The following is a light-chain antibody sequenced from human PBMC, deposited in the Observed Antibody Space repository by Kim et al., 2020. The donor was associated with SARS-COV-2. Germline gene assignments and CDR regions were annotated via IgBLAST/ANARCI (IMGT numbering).Light chain of an antibody. CDR2: DAS. CDR3: QRYKKWPPRYT. CDR1: QSVNSD. Sequence: EIVMTQSPATLSVSPGERATLSCRASQSVNSDLAWYQQKPGQPPRLLIYDASTRATGIPARFSGSGSGTEFTLSNSSLQPEDFAANYCQRYKKWPPRYTFGQGTKLEL. J-gene: IGKJ2*01. V-gene: IGKV3D-15*01.